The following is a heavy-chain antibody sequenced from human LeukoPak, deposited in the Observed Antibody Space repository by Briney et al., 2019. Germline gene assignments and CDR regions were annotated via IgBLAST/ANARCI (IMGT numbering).Heavy chain of an antibody. Sequence: PGGSLRLSCVPSGFTFTTYALSWVRQAPGKGLEWVSTISADGRRSNYADSVKGRFTISRDTAKNTLYLQMNSLTAEDTAKYYCAKVDTSGWYEVLDFWGQGTLVTVSS. D-gene: IGHD6-19*01. V-gene: IGHV3-23*01. CDR1: GFTFTTYA. CDR2: ISADGRRS. CDR3: AKVDTSGWYEVLDF. J-gene: IGHJ4*02.